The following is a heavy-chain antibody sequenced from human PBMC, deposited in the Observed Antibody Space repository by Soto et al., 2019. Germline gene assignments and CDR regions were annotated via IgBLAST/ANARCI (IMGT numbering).Heavy chain of an antibody. D-gene: IGHD2-21*02. CDR3: ARSIVVVTALDY. V-gene: IGHV1-3*01. CDR2: INAGNGNT. J-gene: IGHJ4*02. CDR1: GYTFTSYA. Sequence: GASVKVSFKASGYTFTSYAMHWVRQAPGQRLERMGWINAGNGNTKYSQKFQGRVTITRDTSASTAYMELSSLRSEDTAVYYCARSIVVVTALDYWGQGTLVTVSS.